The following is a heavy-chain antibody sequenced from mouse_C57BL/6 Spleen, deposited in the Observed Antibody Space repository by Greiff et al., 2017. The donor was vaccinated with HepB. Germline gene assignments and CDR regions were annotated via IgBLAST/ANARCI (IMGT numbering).Heavy chain of an antibody. D-gene: IGHD1-1*01. Sequence: QVQLQQPGAELVRPGSSVKLSCKASGYTFTSYWMHWVKQRPIQGLEWIGNIDPSDSETHYNQKFKDKATLTVDKSSSTAYMQLSSLTSEDSAVYYCARGQYYYVSSYPFAYWGQGTLVTVSA. J-gene: IGHJ3*01. CDR2: IDPSDSET. CDR1: GYTFTSYW. V-gene: IGHV1-52*01. CDR3: ARGQYYYVSSYPFAY.